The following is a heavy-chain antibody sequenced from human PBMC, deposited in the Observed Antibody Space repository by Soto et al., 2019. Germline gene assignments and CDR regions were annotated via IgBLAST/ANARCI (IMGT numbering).Heavy chain of an antibody. Sequence: NPXGTLSLTCTVSGGSITDYSWVWIRQPSGKGLEWIGRIFSSGSTNYNPSLKGRITMSLDTSKNQFSLKLNSATATDTAVYFCARDQGVVVTADNWFDPWGQGILVTVSS. CDR1: GGSITDYS. CDR2: IFSSGST. J-gene: IGHJ5*02. CDR3: ARDQGVVVTADNWFDP. D-gene: IGHD2-21*02. V-gene: IGHV4-4*07.